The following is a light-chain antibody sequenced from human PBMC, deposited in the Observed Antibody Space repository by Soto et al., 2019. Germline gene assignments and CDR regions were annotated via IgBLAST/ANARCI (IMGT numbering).Light chain of an antibody. V-gene: IGKV1-5*03. CDR1: HSISSW. Sequence: DIKMTQSPSMLSVSVGHRVTISFRASHSISSWLSFYQQKPGKAPNLLIHKASHLESGVPSRFSGSGSGTEFTLTISSLQPGDYATYYCQHYNSYPGTFGQGTKVDI. J-gene: IGKJ1*01. CDR2: KAS. CDR3: QHYNSYPGT.